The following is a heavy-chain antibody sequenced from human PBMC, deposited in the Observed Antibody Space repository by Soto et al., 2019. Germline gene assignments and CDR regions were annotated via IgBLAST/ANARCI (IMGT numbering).Heavy chain of an antibody. Sequence: PSETLSLTCTVSGGSISSGDYYWSWIRQPPGKGLEWIGYIYYSGSTYYNPSLKSRVTISVDTSKNQFSLKLSSVTAADTAVYYCASGDYYGSGSYYRIFDYWGQGTLVTVSS. D-gene: IGHD3-10*01. CDR2: IYYSGST. CDR3: ASGDYYGSGSYYRIFDY. J-gene: IGHJ4*02. V-gene: IGHV4-30-4*01. CDR1: GGSISSGDYY.